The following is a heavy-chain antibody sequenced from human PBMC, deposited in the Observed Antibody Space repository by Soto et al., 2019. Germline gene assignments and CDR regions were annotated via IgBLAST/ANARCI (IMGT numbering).Heavy chain of an antibody. Sequence: ASVKVSCKASGYTFTNYGISWVRQAPGQGLEWMGWVSAYDGNTYYTQKVQGRVTMTTDTSTSTAYMELRSLRSDDTAVYYCARAHDSSGHPYYIDDWGQGTLVTVAS. D-gene: IGHD3-22*01. V-gene: IGHV1-18*01. CDR2: VSAYDGNT. CDR3: ARAHDSSGHPYYIDD. CDR1: GYTFTNYG. J-gene: IGHJ4*02.